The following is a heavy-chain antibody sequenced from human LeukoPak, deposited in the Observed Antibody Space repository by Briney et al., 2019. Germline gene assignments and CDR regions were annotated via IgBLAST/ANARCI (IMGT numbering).Heavy chain of an antibody. CDR1: GFTLSDYD. J-gene: IGHJ6*02. V-gene: IGHV3-13*01. CDR3: TRDRHGMAV. Sequence: GSLRLSYAASGFTLSDYDMHWVRRGTGKGLEWVSAIGAAGDTYYQGSVKGRFTISRDEAKNFLYLQMNSLRVEDTAVYYCTRDRHGMAVWGQGTTVTVSS. CDR2: IGAAGDT.